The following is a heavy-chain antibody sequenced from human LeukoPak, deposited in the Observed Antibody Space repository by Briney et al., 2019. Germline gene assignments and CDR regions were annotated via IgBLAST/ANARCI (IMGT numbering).Heavy chain of an antibody. D-gene: IGHD2-2*02. J-gene: IGHJ5*02. V-gene: IGHV3-23*01. CDR2: ISGTGSST. CDR3: AKASVAIPQYCNS. Sequence: GGSLRLSCEASGFTFGNYAMNWVRQAPGKGLEWVSTISGTGSSTYYADSAKGRFTISRGNSKDTLFLQLNSLTAADTAMYFCAKASVAIPQYCNSWGQGTLVTVSS. CDR1: GFTFGNYA.